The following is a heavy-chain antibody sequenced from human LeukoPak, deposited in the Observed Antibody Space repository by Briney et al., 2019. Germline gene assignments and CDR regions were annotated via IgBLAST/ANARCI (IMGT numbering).Heavy chain of an antibody. CDR1: GFTFSSYA. J-gene: IGHJ4*02. Sequence: PGGSLRLSCAASGFTFSSYAMSWFRQAPGKGLEWVSAISGSGGSTYYADSVKSRFTVSRDNSVSTLYLYMNSLRTEDTAVYYCARGITILATHDCWGQGTLVTVSS. V-gene: IGHV3-23*01. CDR3: ARGITILATHDC. D-gene: IGHD3-9*01. CDR2: ISGSGGST.